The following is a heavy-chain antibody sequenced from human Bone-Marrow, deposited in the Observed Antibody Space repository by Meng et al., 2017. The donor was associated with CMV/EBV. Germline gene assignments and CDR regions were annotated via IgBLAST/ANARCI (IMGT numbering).Heavy chain of an antibody. D-gene: IGHD6-19*01. V-gene: IGHV3-53*01. CDR2: IYSGGST. Sequence: GESLKIACAASGFTVSSNYMSWVRQAPGKGLEWVSVIYSGGSTYYADSVKGRFTISRDNSKNTLYLQMNSLRAEDTAVYYCAKDGWGYGVVNNYFDYWGQGTLVTVSS. CDR3: AKDGWGYGVVNNYFDY. CDR1: GFTVSSNY. J-gene: IGHJ4*02.